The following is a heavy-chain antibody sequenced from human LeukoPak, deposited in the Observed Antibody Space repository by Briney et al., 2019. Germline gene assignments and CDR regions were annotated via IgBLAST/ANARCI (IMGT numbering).Heavy chain of an antibody. J-gene: IGHJ4*02. Sequence: GGSLRLSCVASGFTFSSYGMHWVRQAPGKGLEWVAVIWYDGSNKYYADSVKGRFTISRDNSKNTLYLQMNSLRAEDTAVYYCAKDQDRPSYLGYYFDYWGQGTLVTVSS. CDR1: GFTFSSYG. D-gene: IGHD1-14*01. V-gene: IGHV3-33*06. CDR2: IWYDGSNK. CDR3: AKDQDRPSYLGYYFDY.